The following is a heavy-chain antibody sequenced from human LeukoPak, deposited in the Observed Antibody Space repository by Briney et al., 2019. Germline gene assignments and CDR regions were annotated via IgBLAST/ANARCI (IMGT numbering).Heavy chain of an antibody. J-gene: IGHJ3*02. CDR2: VDPSDSDT. D-gene: IGHD3-22*01. CDR1: GYSFTNYW. CDR3: ARRAQHYYDSSGYYFSSPNDAFDI. V-gene: IGHV5-51*01. Sequence: GESLKISCKGSGYSFTNYWIGWVRQMPGKGLEWMGMVDPSDSDTRYSPSFQGQVTISADKSISTAYLQWSSLKASDTAMYYCARRAQHYYDSSGYYFSSPNDAFDIWGQGTMVTVSS.